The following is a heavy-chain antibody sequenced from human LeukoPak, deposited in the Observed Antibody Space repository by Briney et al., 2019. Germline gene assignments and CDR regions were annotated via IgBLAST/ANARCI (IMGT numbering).Heavy chain of an antibody. CDR3: ASRGRYCSGGSCYSYYGMDV. CDR2: ISYDGSNK. Sequence: GRSLRLSCAASGFTFSSYAMHWVRQAPGKGLEWVAVISYDGSNKYYADSVKGRFTISRDNSKNTLYLQMNSLRAEDTAVYYCASRGRYCSGGSCYSYYGMDVWGQGTTVTVSS. CDR1: GFTFSSYA. V-gene: IGHV3-30-3*01. D-gene: IGHD2-15*01. J-gene: IGHJ6*02.